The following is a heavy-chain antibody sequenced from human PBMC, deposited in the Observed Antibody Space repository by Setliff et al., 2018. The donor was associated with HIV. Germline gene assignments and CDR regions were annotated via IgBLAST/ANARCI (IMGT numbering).Heavy chain of an antibody. D-gene: IGHD3-3*01. V-gene: IGHV3-7*01. Sequence: GGSLRLSCAASGFALSDFSMSWVRQAPGKGLEWVAKIKNDGSEKYYVDSVEGRFTISRDNAKNSLYLEMNSLTVEDTALYYCARCGGYNFWSGSMGGAFDIWGQGTMVTVSS. CDR2: IKNDGSEK. CDR1: GFALSDFS. J-gene: IGHJ3*02. CDR3: ARCGGYNFWSGSMGGAFDI.